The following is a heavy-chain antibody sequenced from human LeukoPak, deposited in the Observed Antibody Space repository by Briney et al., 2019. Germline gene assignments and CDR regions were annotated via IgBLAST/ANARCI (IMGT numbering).Heavy chain of an antibody. CDR3: ARDLIHYYGSGAKT. V-gene: IGHV3-21*01. J-gene: IGHJ5*02. D-gene: IGHD3-10*01. CDR2: ISSSSSYI. Sequence: PGGSLRLSCGASGFTFSSYSMKWVRQAPGKGLEWVSSISSSSSYIYYADSVKGRFTISRDNAKNSLYLQMNSLRAGDTAVYYCARDLIHYYGSGAKTWGQGTLVTVSS. CDR1: GFTFSSYS.